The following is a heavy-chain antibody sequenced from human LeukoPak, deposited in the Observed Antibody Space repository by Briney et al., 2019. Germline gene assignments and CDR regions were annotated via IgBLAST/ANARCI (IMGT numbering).Heavy chain of an antibody. D-gene: IGHD2-2*01. CDR2: INPNSGDT. V-gene: IGHV1-2*02. J-gene: IGHJ4*02. CDR3: ARESSTSCYVY. Sequence: ASVKVSCKASGYTFTGYYMHWVRQAPGQGLEWMGWINPNSGDTNYAQKFQGRVTMTRDTSISTAYMELSRLRSDDTAVYYCARESSTSCYVYWGQGTLVTVSS. CDR1: GYTFTGYY.